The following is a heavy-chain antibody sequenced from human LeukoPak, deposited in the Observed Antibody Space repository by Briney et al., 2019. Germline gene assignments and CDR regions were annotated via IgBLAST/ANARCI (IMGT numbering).Heavy chain of an antibody. D-gene: IGHD3-22*01. CDR3: ATGSGYGNFDY. V-gene: IGHV1-69-2*01. J-gene: IGHJ4*02. CDR2: VDPEDGET. Sequence: GASVKVSCKASGYTFTDYYMHWVQQAPGKGLEWMGRVDPEDGETIYAEKFQGRVTITADTSTDTAYMELSSLRSEDTAVYYCATGSGYGNFDYWGQGTLVTVSS. CDR1: GYTFTDYY.